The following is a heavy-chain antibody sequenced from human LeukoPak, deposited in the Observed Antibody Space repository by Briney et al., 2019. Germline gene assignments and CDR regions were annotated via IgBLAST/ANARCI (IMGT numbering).Heavy chain of an antibody. V-gene: IGHV3-30*18. CDR2: ISYDGSNK. CDR3: AKDHEIHSSSWYRGSGGFDP. CDR1: GFTFSSYG. D-gene: IGHD6-13*01. J-gene: IGHJ5*02. Sequence: PGGSLRLSCAASGFTFSSYGMHWVRQVPGEGLEWVAVISYDGSNKYYADSVKGRFTISRDNSKNTLYLQMNSLRAEDTAVYYCAKDHEIHSSSWYRGSGGFDPWGQGTLVTVSS.